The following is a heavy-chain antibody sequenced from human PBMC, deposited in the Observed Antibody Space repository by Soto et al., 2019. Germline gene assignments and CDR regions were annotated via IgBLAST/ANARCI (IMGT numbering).Heavy chain of an antibody. CDR2: ITSSGGST. CDR1: GFTLSIYA. Sequence: GSLRLSCAASGFTLSIYAVSWVRQAPGKGLEWVSAITSSGGSTYYADSVKGRFTISRDNSKNTVYLQLSSLRAEDTAIYYCAPRRTYLDAFDIWGQGTMVTVSS. J-gene: IGHJ3*02. V-gene: IGHV3-23*01. CDR3: APRRTYLDAFDI.